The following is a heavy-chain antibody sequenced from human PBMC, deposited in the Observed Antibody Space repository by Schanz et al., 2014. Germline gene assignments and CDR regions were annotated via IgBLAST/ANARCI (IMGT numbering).Heavy chain of an antibody. CDR1: GYTFSSYT. CDR2: IIPILGIT. CDR3: ARDGEAAAGCDY. V-gene: IGHV1-69*09. Sequence: QVQLVQSGAEVKKPGASVKVSCKASGYTFSSYTINWVRQAPGQGLEWMGRIIPILGITNVAQTFQDRVTITADKSTSTAYMELSSLRSEDTAVYYCARDGEAAAGCDYWGQGTLVTVSS. D-gene: IGHD6-13*01. J-gene: IGHJ4*02.